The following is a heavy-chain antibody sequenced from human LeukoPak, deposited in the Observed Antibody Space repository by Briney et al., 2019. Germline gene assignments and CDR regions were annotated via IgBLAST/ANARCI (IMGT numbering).Heavy chain of an antibody. Sequence: PSETLSLTCTVSGGSISSSSYYWGWIRQPPGKGLEWIGSIYYSGSTYYNPSLKSRVTISVDTSKNQFSLQLSTVTAADTAVYYCARQNYYYGMDVWGQGTTVTVSS. V-gene: IGHV4-39*01. CDR2: IYYSGST. J-gene: IGHJ6*02. CDR3: ARQNYYYGMDV. CDR1: GGSISSSSYY.